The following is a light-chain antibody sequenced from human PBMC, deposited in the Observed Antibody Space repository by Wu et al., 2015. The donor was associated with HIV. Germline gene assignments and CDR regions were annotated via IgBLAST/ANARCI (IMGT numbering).Light chain of an antibody. J-gene: IGKJ2*01. Sequence: EIVMTQSPATLSVSPGERATLSCRASQSVSGKLAWYQQKPGQAPRLLIYGASTRATGIPARFSGSGSRTEFTLTISSMQSADFAVYYCQQYSNWPRTFGQGTKLEIK. CDR1: QSVSGK. CDR3: QQYSNWPRT. CDR2: GAS. V-gene: IGKV3-15*01.